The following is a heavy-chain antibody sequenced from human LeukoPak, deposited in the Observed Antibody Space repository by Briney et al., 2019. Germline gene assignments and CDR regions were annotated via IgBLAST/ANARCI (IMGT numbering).Heavy chain of an antibody. V-gene: IGHV1-8*01. D-gene: IGHD3-3*01. CDR2: MNPNSGNT. CDR1: GYTFTSYD. CDR3: AREFGSGGDFWCGYYRSSFAFDI. J-gene: IGHJ3*02. Sequence: ASVKVSCKASGYTFTSYDINWVRQATGQGLEWMGWMNPNSGNTGYAQKFQGRVTMTRNTSISTAYMELSSLRSEDTAVYYCAREFGSGGDFWCGYYRSSFAFDIWGQGTMVTVSS.